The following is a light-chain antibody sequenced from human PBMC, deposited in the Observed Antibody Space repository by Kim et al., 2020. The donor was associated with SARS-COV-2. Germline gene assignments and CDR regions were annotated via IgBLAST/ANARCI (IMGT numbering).Light chain of an antibody. CDR3: QQHHDAPLT. V-gene: IGKV3D-20*02. CDR2: DVS. Sequence: TNYLAWYQQRPGQAPRLLMYDVSTRATGIPDRFTGSGSGTDFTLTISKLEPEDFAVYYCQQHHDAPLTFGGGTKVDIK. CDR1: TNY. J-gene: IGKJ4*01.